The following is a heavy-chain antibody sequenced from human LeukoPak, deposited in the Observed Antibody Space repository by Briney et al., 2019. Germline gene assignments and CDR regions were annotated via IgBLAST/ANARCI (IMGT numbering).Heavy chain of an antibody. D-gene: IGHD4-17*01. V-gene: IGHV3-21*01. J-gene: IGHJ4*02. CDR1: RFTPTSSS. CDR3: ARDYYGDYALDY. Sequence: GGSLRLSRAPSRFTPTSSSMNCVRHTPGEGLEWVSPISSSSRYIYNTDSVKSRFTISRDNTKKSLYLQMNSLRAEDTAVYYCARDYYGDYALDYWGQGTLVTVSS. CDR2: ISSSSRYI.